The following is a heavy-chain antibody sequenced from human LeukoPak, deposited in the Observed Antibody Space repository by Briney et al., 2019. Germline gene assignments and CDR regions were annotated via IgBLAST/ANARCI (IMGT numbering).Heavy chain of an antibody. J-gene: IGHJ4*02. CDR1: GGSFSGYY. V-gene: IGHV4-34*01. D-gene: IGHD1-26*01. CDR2: INHSGST. Sequence: PSETLSLTCAVYGGSFSGYYWSWIRQPPGKGLEWIGEINHSGSTNYNPSLKSRVTISVDTSKNQFSLKLSSVTAADTAVYYCARRGRGGSYNNYWGQGTLVTVSS. CDR3: ARRGRGGSYNNY.